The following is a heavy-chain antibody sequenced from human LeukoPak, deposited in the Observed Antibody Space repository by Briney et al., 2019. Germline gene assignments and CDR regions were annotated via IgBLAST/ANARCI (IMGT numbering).Heavy chain of an antibody. CDR3: ARDAPGGYIVATWAFDI. CDR2: ISSSSSYI. V-gene: IGHV3-21*01. CDR1: GFTFSSYS. D-gene: IGHD5-12*01. Sequence: PGGSLRLSCAASGFTFSSYSMNWVRQAPGKGLEWVSSISSSSSYIYYADSVKGRFTISRDNAKNSLYLQMNSLRAEDTAVYYCARDAPGGYIVATWAFDIWGQGTMVTVSS. J-gene: IGHJ3*02.